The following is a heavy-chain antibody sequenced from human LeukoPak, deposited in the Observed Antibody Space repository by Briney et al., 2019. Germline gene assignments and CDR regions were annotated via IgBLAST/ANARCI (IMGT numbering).Heavy chain of an antibody. CDR2: IKSKTDGGTT. V-gene: IGHV3-15*01. J-gene: IGHJ4*02. CDR3: TTKQWLRKIDY. CDR1: GFTFSSYA. Sequence: GGSLRLSCAASGFTFSSYAMSWVRQAPGKGLEWVGRIKSKTDGGTTDYAAPVKGRFTIPRDDSKNTLYLQMNSLKTEDTAVYYCTTKQWLRKIDYWGQGTLVTVSS. D-gene: IGHD6-19*01.